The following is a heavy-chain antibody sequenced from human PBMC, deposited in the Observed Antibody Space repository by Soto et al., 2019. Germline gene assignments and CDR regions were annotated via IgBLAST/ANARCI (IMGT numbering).Heavy chain of an antibody. CDR2: IKQDGSEK. Sequence: GGSLRLSCAASGFTFSRYWMSWVRQAPGKGLEWVANIKQDGSEKYYVDSVKGRFTISRDNAKNTLYLQMNSLRAEDTVVYYCARDESRVVVAATYAFDIWGQGTMVTVSS. J-gene: IGHJ3*02. D-gene: IGHD2-15*01. V-gene: IGHV3-7*01. CDR3: ARDESRVVVAATYAFDI. CDR1: GFTFSRYW.